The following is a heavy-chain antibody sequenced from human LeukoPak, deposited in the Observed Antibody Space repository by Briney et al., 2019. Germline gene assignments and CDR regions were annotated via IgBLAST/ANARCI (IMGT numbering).Heavy chain of an antibody. D-gene: IGHD6-13*01. CDR3: AKNWVASSWFNWFDP. CDR2: ISGSGGST. V-gene: IGHV3-23*01. CDR1: GFTFSSYA. J-gene: IGHJ5*02. Sequence: GGSLRLSCAASGFTFSSYAMSWVRQAPGKGLEWVSAISGSGGSTYYADSVKGRFTISRDNAKNTLYLQMNSLRAEDTAVYYCAKNWVASSWFNWFDPWGQGTLGTVSS.